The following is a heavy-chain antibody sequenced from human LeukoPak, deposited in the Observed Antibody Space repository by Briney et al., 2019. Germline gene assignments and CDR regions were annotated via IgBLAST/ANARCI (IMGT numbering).Heavy chain of an antibody. Sequence: GGSLRLSCAASGFTFSDYYMSWIRQAPGKGLEWVSYISSSGSTIYYADSVKGRFTISRDNAKNSLYLQMNGLRAEDTAVYYCASRTYVSGMDVWGQGTTVTVSS. V-gene: IGHV3-11*01. CDR3: ASRTYVSGMDV. D-gene: IGHD3-10*02. CDR2: ISSSGSTI. CDR1: GFTFSDYY. J-gene: IGHJ6*02.